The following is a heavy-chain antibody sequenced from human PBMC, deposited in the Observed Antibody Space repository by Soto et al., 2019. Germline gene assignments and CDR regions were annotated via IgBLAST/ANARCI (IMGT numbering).Heavy chain of an antibody. J-gene: IGHJ4*02. CDR2: IIYSGDM. CDR3: VRHAQWIIRAY. D-gene: IGHD5-12*01. V-gene: IGHV4-39*01. Sequence: SETLSLTCNVSGASISSYNYWGWFRHRPEKGLEWIGSIIYSGDMIYNPPPPSRLTLFLDTSKNQFSLKLSSVTAADTAVYYCVRHAQWIIRAYWGQGSLVTVSS. CDR1: GASISSYNY.